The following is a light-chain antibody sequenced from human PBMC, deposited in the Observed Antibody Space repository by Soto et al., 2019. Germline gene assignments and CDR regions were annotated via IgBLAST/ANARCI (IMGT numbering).Light chain of an antibody. Sequence: EIVLTQSPATLSTFPGDRVTLSCRASQYINTRLAWYQHRPGQAPRLLIYQTSIRAAGIPARFSASGTGTDFTLTISSLQPEDFAVYYCQQSYSSQTFGPGTKVDIK. CDR1: QYINTR. J-gene: IGKJ1*01. CDR2: QTS. V-gene: IGKV3D-11*01. CDR3: QQSYSSQT.